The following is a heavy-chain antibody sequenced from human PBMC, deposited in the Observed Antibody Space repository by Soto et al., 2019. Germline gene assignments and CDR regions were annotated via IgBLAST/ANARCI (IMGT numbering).Heavy chain of an antibody. CDR1: GFTFSDYW. V-gene: IGHV3-7*01. J-gene: IGHJ4*02. D-gene: IGHD1-7*01. Sequence: GGSLRLSCAASGFTFSDYWMSWVRQAPGKGLEWVANIKQDGSEKYYVDSVKGRFTISRDNAKNSLYLQMNSLRVEDTAVYYCARTTAFDYWGQGTLVTVSS. CDR3: ARTTAFDY. CDR2: IKQDGSEK.